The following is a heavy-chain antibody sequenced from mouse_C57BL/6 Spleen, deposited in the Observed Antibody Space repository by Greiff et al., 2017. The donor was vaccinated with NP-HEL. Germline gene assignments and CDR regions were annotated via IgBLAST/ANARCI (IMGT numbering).Heavy chain of an antibody. CDR3: TRKETFAWFAY. V-gene: IGHV1-15*01. J-gene: IGHJ3*01. CDR2: IDPETGGT. Sequence: QVHVKQSGAELVRPGASVTLSCKASGYTFTDYEMHWVKQTPVHGLEWIGAIDPETGGTAYNQKFKGKAILTADKSSSTAYMELRSLTSEDSAVYYCTRKETFAWFAYWGQGTLVTVSA. CDR1: GYTFTDYE.